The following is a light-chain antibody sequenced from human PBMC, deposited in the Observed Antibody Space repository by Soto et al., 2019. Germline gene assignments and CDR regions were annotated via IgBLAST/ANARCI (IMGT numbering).Light chain of an antibody. J-gene: IGKJ5*01. V-gene: IGKV3-15*01. CDR1: QSVSSN. Sequence: EIVMTQSPATLSVSPGERATLYCRASQSVSSNLAWYQQKPGQAPRPLIYGASTRATGIPARFSGSGSGTEFTLTISSPQSEDFAVYYCQQYNNWPITFGQGTRLEIK. CDR2: GAS. CDR3: QQYNNWPIT.